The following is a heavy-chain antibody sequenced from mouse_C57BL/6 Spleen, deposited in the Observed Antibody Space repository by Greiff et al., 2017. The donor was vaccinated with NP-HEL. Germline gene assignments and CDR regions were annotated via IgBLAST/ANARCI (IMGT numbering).Heavy chain of an antibody. D-gene: IGHD1-1*01. CDR2: INPNNGGT. CDR3: AREAYGSSYVFAY. Sequence: EVKLQESGPELVKPGASVKIPCKASGYTFTDYNMDWVKQSHGKSLEWIGDINPNNGGTIYNQKFKGKATLTVDKSSSTAYMELRSLTSEDTAVYYCAREAYGSSYVFAYWGQGTLVTVSA. J-gene: IGHJ3*01. CDR1: GYTFTDYN. V-gene: IGHV1-18*01.